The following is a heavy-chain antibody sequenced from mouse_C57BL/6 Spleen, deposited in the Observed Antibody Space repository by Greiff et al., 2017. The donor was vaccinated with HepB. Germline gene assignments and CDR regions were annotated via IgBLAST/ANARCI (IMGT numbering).Heavy chain of an antibody. D-gene: IGHD1-1*01. CDR2: IYPGDGDT. V-gene: IGHV1-80*01. CDR1: GYAFSSYW. Sequence: QVQLKESGAELVKPGASVKISCKASGYAFSSYWMNWVKQRPGKGLEWIGQIYPGDGDTNYNGKFKGKATLTADKSSSTAYMQLSSLTSEDSAVYFCARRGIYGSSYDAMDYWGQGTSVTVSS. J-gene: IGHJ4*01. CDR3: ARRGIYGSSYDAMDY.